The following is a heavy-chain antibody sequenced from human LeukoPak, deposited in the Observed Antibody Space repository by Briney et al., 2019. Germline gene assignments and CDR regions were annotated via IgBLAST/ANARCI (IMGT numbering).Heavy chain of an antibody. D-gene: IGHD6-13*01. CDR2: INPNSGGT. V-gene: IGHV1-2*02. CDR1: GYTLTGYY. J-gene: IGHJ4*02. CDR3: ASGIAGADPDDY. Sequence: ASVKVSCKASGYTLTGYYMDWVRQAPGQGLEWMGWINPNSGGTNYAQKFQGRVTMTRDTSISTAYMELSRLRSDDTAVYYCASGIAGADPDDYWGQGTLVTVSS.